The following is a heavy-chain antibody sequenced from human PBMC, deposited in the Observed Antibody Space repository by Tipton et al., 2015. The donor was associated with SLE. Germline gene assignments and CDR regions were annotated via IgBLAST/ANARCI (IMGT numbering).Heavy chain of an antibody. Sequence: TLSLTCTVSGGSVSPYYWGWIRQPPGKGLEWIGSMYYSGNTYYNPSLKSRVTISVDTSKNQLSLKLNSMTAADTAVYYCARGGWSLGYWGQGTRVTVSS. CDR2: MYYSGNT. D-gene: IGHD2-15*01. J-gene: IGHJ4*02. CDR1: GGSVSPYY. CDR3: ARGGWSLGY. V-gene: IGHV4-39*07.